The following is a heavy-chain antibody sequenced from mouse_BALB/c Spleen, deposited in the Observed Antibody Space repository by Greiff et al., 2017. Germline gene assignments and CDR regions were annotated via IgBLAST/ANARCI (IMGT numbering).Heavy chain of an antibody. J-gene: IGHJ4*01. CDR1: GYAFSSSW. D-gene: IGHD2-1*01. CDR2: IYPGDGDT. CDR3: ARRGDYGNYWYAMDY. Sequence: QVQLQQSGPELVKPGASVKISCKASGYAFSSSWMNWVKQRPGQGLEWIGRIYPGDGDTNYNGKFKGKATLTADKSSSTAYMQLSSLTSVDSAVYFCARRGDYGNYWYAMDYWGQGTSVTVSS. V-gene: IGHV1-82*01.